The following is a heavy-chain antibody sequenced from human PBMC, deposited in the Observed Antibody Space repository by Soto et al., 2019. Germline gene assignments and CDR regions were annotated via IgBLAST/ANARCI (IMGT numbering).Heavy chain of an antibody. J-gene: IGHJ6*02. V-gene: IGHV3-23*01. D-gene: IGHD2-15*01. CDR2: VSAGGNTP. Sequence: EAQLLESGGGLVQPGGSLRFSCPASGFTFNFYTLSWVRQAPGKGLQWVSAVSAGGNTPYYADSVRGRFTTSRDNSKDTVSLQMNSLRAEDTAVYYCAKILLGYCSGGSCNFPDYYSGMDVWGQGTTVTVSS. CDR3: AKILLGYCSGGSCNFPDYYSGMDV. CDR1: GFTFNFYT.